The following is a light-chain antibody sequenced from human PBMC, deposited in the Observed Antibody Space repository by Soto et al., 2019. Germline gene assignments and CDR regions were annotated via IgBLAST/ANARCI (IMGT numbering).Light chain of an antibody. CDR3: QSYDSSLSNLVV. V-gene: IGLV1-40*01. J-gene: IGLJ2*01. CDR1: SSNTGADYD. CDR2: DNN. Sequence: QSVLTHPPSVSGAPGQRVTISCTGSSSNTGADYDVHWYQHLPGSAPKLLIYDNNIRPSGVPDRFSGSKSGTSASLAITGLQAEDEGDYYCQSYDSSLSNLVVFGGGTKLTVL.